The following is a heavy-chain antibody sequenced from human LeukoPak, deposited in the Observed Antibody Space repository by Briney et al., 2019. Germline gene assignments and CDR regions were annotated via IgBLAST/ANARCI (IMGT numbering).Heavy chain of an antibody. Sequence: SETLSLTCTVSGASIRSHYWNWIRQTAGEGLEWIGRIYNNRSPDYNPSLKSRVTISVDTSKNQLSPKMTSVTVADTALYYCVRESVFGSRYYFDYWGHGILVTVSS. CDR2: IYNNRSP. CDR3: VRESVFGSRYYFDY. CDR1: GASIRSHY. V-gene: IGHV4-4*07. J-gene: IGHJ4*01. D-gene: IGHD3-3*01.